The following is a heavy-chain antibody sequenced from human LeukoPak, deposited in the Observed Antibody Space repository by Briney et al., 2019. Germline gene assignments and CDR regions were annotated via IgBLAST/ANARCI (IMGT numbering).Heavy chain of an antibody. CDR1: GFTFSSYS. J-gene: IGHJ4*02. Sequence: MTGGSLRLSCAASGFTFSSYSMNWVRQAPGKGLEWVSSISSSSSYIYYADSVKGRFTISRDNAKNSLYLQMNSLRAEDTAVYYCARDHSSSPPFDYWGQGTLVTVSS. D-gene: IGHD6-6*01. CDR2: ISSSSSYI. CDR3: ARDHSSSPPFDY. V-gene: IGHV3-21*01.